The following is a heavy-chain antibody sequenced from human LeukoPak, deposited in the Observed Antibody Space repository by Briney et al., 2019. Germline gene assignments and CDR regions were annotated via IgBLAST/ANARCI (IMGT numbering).Heavy chain of an antibody. CDR1: GFTFSSYW. J-gene: IGHJ5*02. CDR2: IKQGGSEK. V-gene: IGHV3-7*01. Sequence: GGSLRLSCAASGFTFSSYWMSWVRQAPGKGLEWVANIKQGGSEKYYVDSVKGRFTISRDNAKNLLDLQMNSLRAEDTAVYYCAREDGSGYYNWFDPWGQGTLVTVSS. D-gene: IGHD3-22*01. CDR3: AREDGSGYYNWFDP.